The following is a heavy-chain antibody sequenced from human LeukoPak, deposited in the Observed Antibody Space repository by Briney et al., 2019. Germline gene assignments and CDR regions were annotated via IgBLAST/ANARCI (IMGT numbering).Heavy chain of an antibody. J-gene: IGHJ4*02. D-gene: IGHD2-2*01. V-gene: IGHV4-59*01. Sequence: SETLSLTCTVSGGSINSYYWSWIRQPPGKDLEWIGYIYYSGSTNYNPSLKSRVTISVDTSKNQFSLKLSSVTAADTAVYYCARDPSYHGGYFDYWGQGTLVTVFS. CDR3: ARDPSYHGGYFDY. CDR2: IYYSGST. CDR1: GGSINSYY.